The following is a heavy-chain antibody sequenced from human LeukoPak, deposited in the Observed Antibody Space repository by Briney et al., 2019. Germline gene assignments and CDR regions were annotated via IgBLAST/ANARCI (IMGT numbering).Heavy chain of an antibody. Sequence: ASVKVSCKTSTYSLPTYGTTWVRQAPGQGLEWMGWISSYNGNTQYAQNFQGRLSLTTDTSTNTAYLELRGLRSNDTAVYFCARPAKGAYFYYYMDVWGQGSTVTVSS. CDR2: ISSYNGNT. J-gene: IGHJ6*03. CDR3: ARPAKGAYFYYYMDV. V-gene: IGHV1-18*01. D-gene: IGHD2-2*01. CDR1: TYSLPTYG.